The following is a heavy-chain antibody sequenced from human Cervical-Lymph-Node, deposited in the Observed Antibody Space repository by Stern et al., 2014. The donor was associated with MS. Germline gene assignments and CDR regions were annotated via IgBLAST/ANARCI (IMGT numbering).Heavy chain of an antibody. V-gene: IGHV3-74*02. CDR3: ARVKGKESVAGDY. CDR2: INSDGSST. Sequence: VQLGQSGGGLVQPGGSLRLSCASSGFTFSSYWMHWVRQAPGKGLVWVSRINSDGSSTSYADSVKGRFTISRDNAKNTLYLQMNSLRAEDTAVYYCARVKGKESVAGDYWGQGTLVTVSS. D-gene: IGHD6-19*01. J-gene: IGHJ4*02. CDR1: GFTFSSYW.